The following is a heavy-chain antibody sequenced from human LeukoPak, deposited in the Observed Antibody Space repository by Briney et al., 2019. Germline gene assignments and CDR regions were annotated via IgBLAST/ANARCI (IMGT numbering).Heavy chain of an antibody. D-gene: IGHD5-18*01. CDR1: GCTFSSYW. CDR3: ARGGGYSYGTFDY. V-gene: IGHV3-74*01. Sequence: GGSLRLSCAASGCTFSSYWMHWVRQAPGKGLVWVSRINSDGSSTSYADSVKGRFTISRDNAKNTLYLQMNSLRAEDTAVYYCARGGGYSYGTFDYWGQGTLVTVSS. CDR2: INSDGSST. J-gene: IGHJ4*02.